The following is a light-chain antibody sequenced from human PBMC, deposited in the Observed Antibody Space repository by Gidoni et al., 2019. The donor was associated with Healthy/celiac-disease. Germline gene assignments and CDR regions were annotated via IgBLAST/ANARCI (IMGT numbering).Light chain of an antibody. Sequence: AIRMTEYPYSFTASTADRVTITCLASQGLSSYLAWYQQKPGKAPKLLIYAASTLQSGVPSRFSGSGSGTDFTLTISCLQSEDFATYYCQQYYSYPPTFGPGTKVEIK. CDR2: AAS. V-gene: IGKV1-8*01. CDR1: QGLSSY. J-gene: IGKJ3*01. CDR3: QQYYSYPPT.